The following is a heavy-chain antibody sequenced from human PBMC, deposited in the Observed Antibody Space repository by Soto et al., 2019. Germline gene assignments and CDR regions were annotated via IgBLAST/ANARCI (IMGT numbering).Heavy chain of an antibody. J-gene: IGHJ5*02. V-gene: IGHV2-5*02. CDR2: IYWDDDK. CDR1: GFSLTTSGVG. CDR3: AHRTTTVTWWFDP. Sequence: QITLKESGPTLVKPTQTLTLTCTFSGFSLTTSGVGVGWIRQPPGKALEWLALIYWDDDKRYSPSLKSRLTIAMNTSKIQLVPTMTNMDPADTATYFCAHRTTTVTWWFDPWGQGTLVTVSS. D-gene: IGHD4-17*01.